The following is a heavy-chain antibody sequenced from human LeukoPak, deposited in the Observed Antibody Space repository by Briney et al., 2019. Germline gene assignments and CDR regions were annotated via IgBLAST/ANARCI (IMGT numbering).Heavy chain of an antibody. V-gene: IGHV4-59*12. CDR3: ARENDYGDYENFDY. CDR1: GGSISSYY. D-gene: IGHD4-17*01. J-gene: IGHJ4*02. Sequence: PSETLSLTCTVSGGSISSYYWSWIRQPPGKGLEWIGYIYYSGSTNYNPSLKSRVTISVDTSKNQFSLKLSSVTAADTAVYYCARENDYGDYENFDYWGQGTLVTVSS. CDR2: IYYSGST.